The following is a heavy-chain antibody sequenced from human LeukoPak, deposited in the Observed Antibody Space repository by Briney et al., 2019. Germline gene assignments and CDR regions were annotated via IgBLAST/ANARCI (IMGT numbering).Heavy chain of an antibody. CDR1: GGSISSYY. CDR3: ARDRWSYYFDY. CDR2: IYYSGST. D-gene: IGHD6-13*01. J-gene: IGHJ4*02. V-gene: IGHV4-59*12. Sequence: SETLSLTCTVSGGSISSYYWSWIRQPPGKRLEWIGHIYYSGSTNYNPSLKSRVTISVDTSKNQFSLQLNSVTPEDTAVYYCARDRWSYYFDYWGQGALVTVSS.